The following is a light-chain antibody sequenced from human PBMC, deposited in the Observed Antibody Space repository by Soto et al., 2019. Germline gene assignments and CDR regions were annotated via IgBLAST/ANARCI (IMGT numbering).Light chain of an antibody. CDR2: AAS. Sequence: EIVLTQSPGTLSVSPGERATLSCRASQGVGTNLAWYQQRPGQAPRLLIYAASTRATGIPARLRGRGSGTEFTLTISSLQSEDFALYFCQQYNNWHLDSFGQGTKLEIK. CDR3: QQYNNWHLDS. CDR1: QGVGTN. J-gene: IGKJ2*01. V-gene: IGKV3-15*01.